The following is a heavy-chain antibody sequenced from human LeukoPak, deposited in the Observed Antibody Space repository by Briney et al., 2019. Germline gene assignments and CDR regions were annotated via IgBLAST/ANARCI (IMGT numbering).Heavy chain of an antibody. Sequence: PSQTLSLTCTVSGDSITSGGYYWSWIRQRPGKGLEWIGYIYKTGSTYYNPSLKSRVTMSVDTSRNQFSLKVNSVTAADTAVYYCARDVLPWGQGTLVTVSS. CDR2: IYKTGST. CDR1: GDSITSGGYY. J-gene: IGHJ5*02. V-gene: IGHV4-31*03. CDR3: ARDVLP.